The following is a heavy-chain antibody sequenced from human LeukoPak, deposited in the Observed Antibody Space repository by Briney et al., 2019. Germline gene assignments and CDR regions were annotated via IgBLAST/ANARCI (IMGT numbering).Heavy chain of an antibody. CDR3: ARVGSTVTSFNGWFDP. D-gene: IGHD4-17*01. CDR2: ISSSSSTM. Sequence: GGSLRLSCAASGFTFSSYSMNWVRQAPGKGLEWVSYISSSSSTMYYADSVKGRFTVSRDNAKNSLYLQMNSLRAEDTAVYYCARVGSTVTSFNGWFDPWGQGTLVTVSS. CDR1: GFTFSSYS. J-gene: IGHJ5*02. V-gene: IGHV3-48*04.